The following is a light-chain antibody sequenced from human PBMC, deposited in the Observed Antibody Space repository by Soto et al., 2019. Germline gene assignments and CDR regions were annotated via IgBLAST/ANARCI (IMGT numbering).Light chain of an antibody. CDR3: GSYRRSDSHAGV. V-gene: IGLV2-14*01. J-gene: IGLJ3*02. CDR2: EVT. Sequence: QSALTQPASVSGSPGQSIAISCTGTSSDVGAYDYVSWYQHYPDKAPKVIIYEVTNRPSGVSNRFSGSKSGNTASLTISGLQTEDEADYYCGSYRRSDSHAGVFGGGTKLTVL. CDR1: SSDVGAYDY.